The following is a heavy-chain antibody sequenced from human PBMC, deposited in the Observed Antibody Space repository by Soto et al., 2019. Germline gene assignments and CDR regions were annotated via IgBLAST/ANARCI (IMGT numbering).Heavy chain of an antibody. CDR2: ISGSGGST. J-gene: IGHJ5*02. CDR1: GFTFSSYA. D-gene: IGHD5-12*01. V-gene: IGHV3-23*01. Sequence: PGGSLRLSCAASGFTFSSYAMSWVRQAPGKGLEWVSAISGSGGSTYYADSVKGRFTISRDNSKNTLYLQMNSLRAEDTAVYYCAKDRYSGYDFGWFDPWGQGTLVTVSS. CDR3: AKDRYSGYDFGWFDP.